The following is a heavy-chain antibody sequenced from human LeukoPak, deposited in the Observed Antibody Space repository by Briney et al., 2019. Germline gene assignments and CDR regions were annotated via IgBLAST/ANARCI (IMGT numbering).Heavy chain of an antibody. CDR3: ARVRGLRFLEWLRNYYYYMDV. CDR2: IYYSGST. D-gene: IGHD3-3*01. V-gene: IGHV4-31*03. J-gene: IGHJ6*03. CDR1: GGSISSGGYY. Sequence: PSQTLSLTCTVSGGSISSGGYYWSWIRQHPGKGLEWIGYIYYSGSTYYDPSLKGRVTISVDTSKNQFSLKLSSVTAADTAVYYCARVRGLRFLEWLRNYYYYMDVWGKGTTVTVSS.